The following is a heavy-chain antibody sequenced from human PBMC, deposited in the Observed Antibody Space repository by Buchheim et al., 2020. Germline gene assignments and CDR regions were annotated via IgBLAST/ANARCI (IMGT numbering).Heavy chain of an antibody. Sequence: QLVESGGGLVQPGGSLRLSCAASGFTFSNFWMHWVRQAPGKGLVWVSRTDSDGSSTDYADSVKGRFTISRENAKNTLYLQMNSLRPEDTAVYFCVRDWYGMDVWGRGTT. CDR1: GFTFSNFW. J-gene: IGHJ6*02. V-gene: IGHV3-74*01. CDR3: VRDWYGMDV. CDR2: TDSDGSST.